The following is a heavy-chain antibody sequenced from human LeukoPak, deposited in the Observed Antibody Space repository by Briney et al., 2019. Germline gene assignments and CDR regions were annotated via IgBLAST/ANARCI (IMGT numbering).Heavy chain of an antibody. CDR1: GFPFGEFA. D-gene: IGHD1-1*01. CDR3: AKVRGTLSSHFFFDY. J-gene: IGHJ4*02. V-gene: IGHV3-9*01. CDR2: ISYNGAFI. Sequence: GGSLRLSCAASGFPFGEFAMHWVRQAPGKGLEWLSIISYNGAFIDYADSVKGRFTVSRDNPENSLFLHMNSLRPEDTAFYYCAKVRGTLSSHFFFDYCGQGIRVTVSS.